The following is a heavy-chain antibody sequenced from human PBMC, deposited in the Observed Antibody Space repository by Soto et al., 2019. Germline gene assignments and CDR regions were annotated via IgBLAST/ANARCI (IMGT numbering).Heavy chain of an antibody. CDR2: ISSSSSYT. CDR3: ARTIAAAGGRRYFDL. Sequence: QVQLVESGGGLVKPGGSLRLSCAASGFTFSDYYMSWIRQAPGKGLEWVSYISSSSSYTNYAASVKDRFTISRDNAKNSLYLQLNSLRDEDTAVYHCARTIAAAGGRRYFDLWGRGTLVTVSS. V-gene: IGHV3-11*05. J-gene: IGHJ2*01. D-gene: IGHD6-13*01. CDR1: GFTFSDYY.